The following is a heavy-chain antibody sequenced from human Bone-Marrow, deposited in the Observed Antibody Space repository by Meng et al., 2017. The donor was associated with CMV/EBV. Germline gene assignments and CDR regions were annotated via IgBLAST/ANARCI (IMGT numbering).Heavy chain of an antibody. J-gene: IGHJ6*02. D-gene: IGHD6-6*01. CDR2: IIPIFSTA. CDR1: GGTFSSYA. CDR3: AGQLIAARPGGHYYYYGMDV. Sequence: SVKVSCKASGGTFSSYAISWVRQAPGQGLEWMGGIIPIFSTANYAQKFQGRVTITTDESTSTAYMELSSLRSEDTAVYYCAGQLIAARPGGHYYYYGMDVWGQGPTVTVYS. V-gene: IGHV1-69*05.